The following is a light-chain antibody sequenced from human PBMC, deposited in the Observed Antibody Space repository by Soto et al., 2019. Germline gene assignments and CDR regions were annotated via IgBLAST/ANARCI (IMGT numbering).Light chain of an antibody. J-gene: IGKJ1*01. CDR3: QQYNNWPRT. Sequence: DIQMTQSPSTLSASVGDRVTITCRASQSISSRLAWYQQKPGKAPKLLIYDAPSLESGVPSRFSGSGSGTEFTLTISSLQSEDFAVYYCQQYNNWPRTFGQGTKVDIK. V-gene: IGKV1-5*01. CDR1: QSISSR. CDR2: DAP.